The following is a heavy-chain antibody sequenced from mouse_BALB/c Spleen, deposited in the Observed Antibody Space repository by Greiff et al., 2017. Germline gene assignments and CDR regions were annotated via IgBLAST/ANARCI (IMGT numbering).Heavy chain of an antibody. Sequence: QVQLQQSGPGLVAPSQSLSITCTVSGFSLTSYDISWIRQPPGKGLEWLGVIWTGGGTNYNSAFMSRLSISKDNSKSQVFLKMNSLQTDDTAIYYCVRDSGAMDYWGQGTSVTVSS. J-gene: IGHJ4*01. D-gene: IGHD1-3*01. CDR1: GFSLTSYD. V-gene: IGHV2-9-2*01. CDR2: IWTGGGT. CDR3: VRDSGAMDY.